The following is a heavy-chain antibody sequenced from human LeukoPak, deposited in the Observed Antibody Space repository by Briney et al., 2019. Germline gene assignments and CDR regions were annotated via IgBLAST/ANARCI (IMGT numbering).Heavy chain of an antibody. Sequence: SETLSLTCTVSAASVSTYFWSWIRQPPGKGLEYIGYVSYSGSTNANPSLKSRVTISLDTSKNQVSLKLRSVTAADTAVYYCARGLTVTSGRAIVHGPLRDAFDIWGQGTMVIVSS. V-gene: IGHV4-59*02. CDR3: ARGLTVTSGRAIVHGPLRDAFDI. D-gene: IGHD3-16*02. CDR2: VSYSGST. J-gene: IGHJ3*02. CDR1: AASVSTYF.